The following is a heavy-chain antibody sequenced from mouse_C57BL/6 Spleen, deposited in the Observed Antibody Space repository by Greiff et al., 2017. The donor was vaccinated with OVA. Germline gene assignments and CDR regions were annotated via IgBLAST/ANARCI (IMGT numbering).Heavy chain of an antibody. D-gene: IGHD2-3*01. CDR3: ARSDYDGYYGY. Sequence: EVQLVESGAELVKPGASVKLSCTASGFNIKDYYMHWVKQRTEQGLEWIGRIDPEDVETKYAPKFQGKATITADTSSNTAYLQLSSQTSEDTAVYYCARSDYDGYYGYWGQGTTLTVSS. CDR2: IDPEDVET. CDR1: GFNIKDYY. V-gene: IGHV14-2*01. J-gene: IGHJ2*01.